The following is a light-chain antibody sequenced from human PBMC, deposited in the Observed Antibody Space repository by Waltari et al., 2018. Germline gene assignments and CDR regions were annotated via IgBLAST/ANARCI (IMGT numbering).Light chain of an antibody. CDR1: QSLLYTSNNKNY. CDR3: QQYYSKPYN. CDR2: WAS. Sequence: MTPSPDSPAGSLGRRANNHCQFRQSLLYTSNNKNYLAWYQQKPGQPPRLLISWASALESGVPDRFRGSGSGTEFTLTISSLEAQDVAVYYCQQYYSKPYNFGQGTKLEIK. J-gene: IGKJ2*01. V-gene: IGKV4-1*01.